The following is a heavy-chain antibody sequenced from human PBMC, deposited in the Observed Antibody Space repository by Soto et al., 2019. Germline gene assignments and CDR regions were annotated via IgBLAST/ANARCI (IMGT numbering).Heavy chain of an antibody. J-gene: IGHJ6*02. CDR2: INPNSGGT. CDR1: GYTFTGYY. Sequence: ASVKVSCKASGYTFTGYYMHWVRQAPGQGLEWMGWINPNSGGTNYAQKFQGWVTMTRDTSISTAYMELSRLRSEDTAVYYCARGIQLWFDYYYYGMDVWGQGTTVTVSS. CDR3: ARGIQLWFDYYYYGMDV. V-gene: IGHV1-2*04. D-gene: IGHD5-18*01.